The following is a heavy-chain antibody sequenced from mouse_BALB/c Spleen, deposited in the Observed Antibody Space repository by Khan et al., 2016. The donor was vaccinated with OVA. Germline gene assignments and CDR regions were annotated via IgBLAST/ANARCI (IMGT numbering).Heavy chain of an antibody. CDR2: ISYRGNT. Sequence: ESGPGLVKPSQSLSLTCTVTGYSITSDYAWNWIRQFPGNKLEWMGYISYRGNTKYNPSLKSRISITRDTSNNQFFMQLNFVTLEDTAQYYCSRIQGGDFDYGGQGTTLTVSS. CDR3: SRIQGGDFDY. CDR1: GYSITSDYA. J-gene: IGHJ2*01. D-gene: IGHD3-2*02. V-gene: IGHV3-2*02.